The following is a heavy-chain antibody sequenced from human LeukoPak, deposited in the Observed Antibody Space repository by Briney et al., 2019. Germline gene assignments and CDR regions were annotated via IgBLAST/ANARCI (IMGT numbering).Heavy chain of an antibody. Sequence: PGGSLRLSCAASGFTFSSSAMSWVLQAPGKGLEWVSSISGSGSGGSTYYADSVKGRFTISRDNSKNTLYLQMNSLRAEDTAVYYCAKSGYNRFDYWGQGTLVTVSS. J-gene: IGHJ4*02. V-gene: IGHV3-23*01. CDR1: GFTFSSSA. D-gene: IGHD5-24*01. CDR2: ISGSGSGGST. CDR3: AKSGYNRFDY.